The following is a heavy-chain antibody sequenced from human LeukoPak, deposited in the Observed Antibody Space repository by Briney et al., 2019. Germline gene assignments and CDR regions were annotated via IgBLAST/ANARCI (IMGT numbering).Heavy chain of an antibody. Sequence: ASVKVSCKASGYTFTGYYMHWVRQAPGQGLEWMGWINPNSGGTNYAQKFQGRVTMTRDTSISTAYMELSRLRSDDTAVYYCASGCCTNGVCYTGAYWGQGTLVTVSS. CDR3: ASGCCTNGVCYTGAY. V-gene: IGHV1-2*02. CDR1: GYTFTGYY. J-gene: IGHJ4*02. D-gene: IGHD2-8*01. CDR2: INPNSGGT.